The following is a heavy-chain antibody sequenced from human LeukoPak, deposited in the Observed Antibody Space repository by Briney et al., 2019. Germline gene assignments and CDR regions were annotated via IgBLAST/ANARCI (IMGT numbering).Heavy chain of an antibody. J-gene: IGHJ3*02. D-gene: IGHD3-22*01. CDR2: IIPIFGTA. Sequence: SVKVSCKASGGTCSSYALSWVRQAPGQGLEWMGRIIPIFGTANYAQKFQGRVTITTDESTSTAYMELSSLRSEDTAVYYCARNHYYYDSSGQSPVGAFDIWGQGTMVTVSS. CDR3: ARNHYYYDSSGQSPVGAFDI. CDR1: GGTCSSYA. V-gene: IGHV1-69*05.